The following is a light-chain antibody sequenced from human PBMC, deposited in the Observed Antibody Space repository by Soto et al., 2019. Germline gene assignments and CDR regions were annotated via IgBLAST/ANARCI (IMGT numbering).Light chain of an antibody. Sequence: EILMTQSPATRSVSPGEGATLSCGASQSVGSNLAWYQQKPGQAPRLLIYGASTRATGIPARFSGSGSGTEFTLTISSLQSEDFAVYYCQQYDNWPLTFGGGTKVDIK. CDR3: QQYDNWPLT. CDR2: GAS. V-gene: IGKV3D-15*01. CDR1: QSVGSN. J-gene: IGKJ4*01.